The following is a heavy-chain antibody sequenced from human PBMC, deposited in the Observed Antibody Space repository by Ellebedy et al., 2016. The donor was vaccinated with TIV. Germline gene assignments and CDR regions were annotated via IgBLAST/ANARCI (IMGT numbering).Heavy chain of an antibody. D-gene: IGHD2-2*01. V-gene: IGHV3-21*01. CDR3: ARDGGSSGSGDDQ. Sequence: GGSLRLSXAASGFTFSSYSMNWVRQAPGKGLEWVSSISSSSSYIYYADSVKGRFTISRDNAKNSLYLQMNSLRAEDTAVYYCARDGGSSGSGDDQWGQGTLVTVSS. CDR1: GFTFSSYS. CDR2: ISSSSSYI. J-gene: IGHJ4*02.